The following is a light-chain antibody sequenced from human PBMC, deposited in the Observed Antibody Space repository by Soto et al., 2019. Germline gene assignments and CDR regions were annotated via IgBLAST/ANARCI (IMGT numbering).Light chain of an antibody. CDR3: QQRSDCPST. CDR1: QSVGSY. CDR2: DAS. J-gene: IGKJ4*01. Sequence: EIVLTQSPATLSVSPGERATLSCRASQSVGSYLGWYQQRPGQAPRLLIYDASNRATGIPARFSGSGSGTDFTLTISSLEPEDFALHYCQQRSDCPSTFGGGTKVEIK. V-gene: IGKV3-11*01.